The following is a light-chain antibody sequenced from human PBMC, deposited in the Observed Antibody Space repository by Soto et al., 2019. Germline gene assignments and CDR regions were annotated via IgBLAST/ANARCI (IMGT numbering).Light chain of an antibody. CDR3: QQYNGYWT. J-gene: IGKJ1*01. CDR1: QSTSGS. Sequence: DIQMTQSPSTLSASVGDRVTITCRASQSTSGSLAWYQQKPGKAPKLLIYEASNLKSGVPPRFSGSGSGTEYTLTISSLQPDDSASYYCQQYNGYWTFGQGTRVEIK. V-gene: IGKV1-5*03. CDR2: EAS.